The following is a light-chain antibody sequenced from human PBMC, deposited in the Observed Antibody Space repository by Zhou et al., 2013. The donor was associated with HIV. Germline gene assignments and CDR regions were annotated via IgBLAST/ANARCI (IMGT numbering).Light chain of an antibody. CDR1: QAIGNF. Sequence: DIQMTQSPSTLSAAVGDRVTITCRASQAIGNFLAWYQQKPGKAPNLLIYAASTLQARVPSRFSGSGSGTEFTLTISSLQPDDFATYYCQQYNSYSWTFGQGTKVEIK. J-gene: IGKJ1*01. V-gene: IGKV1-27*01. CDR2: AAS. CDR3: QQYNSYSWT.